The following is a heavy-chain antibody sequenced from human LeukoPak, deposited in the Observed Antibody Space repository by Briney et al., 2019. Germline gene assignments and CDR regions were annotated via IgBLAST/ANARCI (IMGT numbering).Heavy chain of an antibody. D-gene: IGHD1-14*01. V-gene: IGHV4-34*01. CDR1: GGSFSDYY. CDR3: ARGRTNRLGY. Sequence: SETLSLTCAVYGGSFSDYYWSYIRQPPGKGLEWIGEINHSGSANYNPSLKSRVTIFADTSKKQFSLKLNSVTAADTAVYYCARGRTNRLGYWGRGTLVTVSS. CDR2: INHSGSA. J-gene: IGHJ4*02.